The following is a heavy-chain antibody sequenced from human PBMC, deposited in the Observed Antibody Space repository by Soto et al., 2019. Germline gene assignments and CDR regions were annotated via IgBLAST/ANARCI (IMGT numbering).Heavy chain of an antibody. D-gene: IGHD6-6*01. V-gene: IGHV4-59*01. CDR3: AREGYSSSPGRDYYYYYGMDV. CDR2: IYYSGST. Sequence: ASETLSLTCTVSGGSISSYYWSWIRQPPGKGLEWIGYIYYSGSTNYNPSLKSRVTISVDTSKNQFSLKLSSVTAADTAVYYCAREGYSSSPGRDYYYYYGMDVWGQGTTVTVSS. CDR1: GGSISSYY. J-gene: IGHJ6*02.